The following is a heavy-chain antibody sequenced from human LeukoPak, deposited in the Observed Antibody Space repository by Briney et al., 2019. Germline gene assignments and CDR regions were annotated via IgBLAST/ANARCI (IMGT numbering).Heavy chain of an antibody. CDR2: IYYSGST. V-gene: IGHV4-59*08. Sequence: PSETLSLTCTVSGGSINSYYWSWIRQPPGKGLEWIGYIYYSGSTNYNPSLKSRVTISVDTSKNQFSLKLSSVTAADTAVYYCARVDSSGWYGAFDYWGQGTLVTVSS. J-gene: IGHJ4*02. CDR3: ARVDSSGWYGAFDY. D-gene: IGHD6-19*01. CDR1: GGSINSYY.